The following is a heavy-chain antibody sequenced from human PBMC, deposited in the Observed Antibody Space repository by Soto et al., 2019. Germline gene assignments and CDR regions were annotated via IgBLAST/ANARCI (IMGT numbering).Heavy chain of an antibody. J-gene: IGHJ4*02. Sequence: ASVKVSFKASGYTFTSYGISWLRQAPGQGLEWMGWISAYNGNTNYAQKLQGRVTMTTDTSTSTACMELRSLRSDDTAVYYCARSAIFGVVNAYYFDYWGQGTLVTVSS. CDR3: ARSAIFGVVNAYYFDY. V-gene: IGHV1-18*04. CDR2: ISAYNGNT. CDR1: GYTFTSYG. D-gene: IGHD3-3*01.